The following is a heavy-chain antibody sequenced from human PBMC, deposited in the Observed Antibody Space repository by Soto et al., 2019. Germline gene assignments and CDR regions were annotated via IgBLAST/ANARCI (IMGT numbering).Heavy chain of an antibody. CDR2: INSEGGTT. D-gene: IGHD7-27*01. Sequence: GGSLRLSCSASGFTFSSCAMHWVRQAPGKGLVWVSRINSEGGTTTYADSVKGRFTISRDNAKNTVYLQMNSLRTDDTAVYYCATVGTGTYNWFDPWGQGTLVTVSS. J-gene: IGHJ5*02. V-gene: IGHV3-74*03. CDR1: GFTFSSCA. CDR3: ATVGTGTYNWFDP.